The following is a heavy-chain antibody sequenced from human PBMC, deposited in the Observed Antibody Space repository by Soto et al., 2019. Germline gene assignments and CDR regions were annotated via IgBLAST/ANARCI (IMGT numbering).Heavy chain of an antibody. V-gene: IGHV3-30-3*01. Sequence: GGSLRLSCAASGFTFSSYAMHWVRQAPGKGLERVAVISYDGSNKYYADSVKGRFTISRDNSKNTLYLQMNSLRAEDTAVYYCPRVSGKAQPRNAFEIWGQGTMVPGSS. CDR1: GFTFSSYA. J-gene: IGHJ3*02. CDR3: PRVSGKAQPRNAFEI. CDR2: ISYDGSNK. D-gene: IGHD2-2*01.